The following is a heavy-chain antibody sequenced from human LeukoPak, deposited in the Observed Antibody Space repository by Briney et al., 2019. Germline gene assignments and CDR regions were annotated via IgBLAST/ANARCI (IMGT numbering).Heavy chain of an antibody. V-gene: IGHV3-48*02. J-gene: IGHJ3*02. D-gene: IGHD3-10*01. Sequence: GGSLRLSCAASGFTFSGYAMNWVRQAPGKGLEWVSHIYSSDTTYADSVKGRFTISRDNAKNSLYLQMNSLRDEVTAVYYCARDLHYAFDIWGQGTMVTASS. CDR1: GFTFSGYA. CDR3: ARDLHYAFDI. CDR2: IYSSDTT.